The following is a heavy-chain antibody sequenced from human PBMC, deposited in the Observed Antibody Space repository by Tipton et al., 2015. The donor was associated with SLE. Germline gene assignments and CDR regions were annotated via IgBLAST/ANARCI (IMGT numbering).Heavy chain of an antibody. V-gene: IGHV4-38-2*01. CDR1: GYSISSGYY. J-gene: IGHJ6*02. Sequence: TLSLTCAVSGYSISSGYYWGWIRQPPGKGLEWIGSIYHSGSTNYNPSLKSRVTISVDKSKNQFSLKLSSVTAADTAVYYCASSAVDTVYWYYGMDVWGQGTTVTVSS. CDR2: IYHSGST. CDR3: ASSAVDTVYWYYGMDV. D-gene: IGHD5-18*01.